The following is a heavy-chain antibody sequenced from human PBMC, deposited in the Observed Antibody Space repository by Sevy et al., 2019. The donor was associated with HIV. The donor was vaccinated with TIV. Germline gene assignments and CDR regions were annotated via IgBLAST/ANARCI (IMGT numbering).Heavy chain of an antibody. CDR1: GYSFTSYW. J-gene: IGHJ6*02. Sequence: GESLKISCKGSGYSFTSYWIGWVRQMPGKGLEWMGIIYPGDSDTRYSPSFQGQVTISADKSINTAYLQWSSLKASDTAMYYCARQDPTSDYGMDVWGQGTTVTVSS. D-gene: IGHD1-1*01. V-gene: IGHV5-51*01. CDR3: ARQDPTSDYGMDV. CDR2: IYPGDSDT.